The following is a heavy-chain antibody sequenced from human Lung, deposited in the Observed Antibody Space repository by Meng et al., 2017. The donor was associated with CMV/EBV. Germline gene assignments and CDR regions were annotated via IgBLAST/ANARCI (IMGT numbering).Heavy chain of an antibody. Sequence: SXKISXAASGFTFRSYEMNWVRQAPGRGLEWLSHISSSAIIIHYADSVKGRFTISRDNAKNSVYLQMNSLRAEDTAVYYCVREVPYSSQNFYYYGMEVGGQGTXVTVSS. CDR3: VREVPYSSQNFYYYGMEV. CDR2: ISSSAIII. J-gene: IGHJ6*02. V-gene: IGHV3-48*03. CDR1: GFTFRSYE. D-gene: IGHD6-19*01.